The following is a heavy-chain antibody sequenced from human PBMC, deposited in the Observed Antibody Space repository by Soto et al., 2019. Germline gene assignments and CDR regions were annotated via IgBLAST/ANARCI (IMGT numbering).Heavy chain of an antibody. V-gene: IGHV5-51*01. J-gene: IGHJ6*02. D-gene: IGHD4-4*01. CDR3: ARAVSSQPYYYYYYGMDV. CDR1: GYSFTTYW. Sequence: GESLKISCKGSGYSFTTYWIGWVRQMPGKGLEWMGIIYPGASDTRYSPSFKGQFTISADNSISTAYLQWSSLKASDTALFYCARAVSSQPYYYYYYGMDVWGQGTTVTVSS. CDR2: IYPGASDT.